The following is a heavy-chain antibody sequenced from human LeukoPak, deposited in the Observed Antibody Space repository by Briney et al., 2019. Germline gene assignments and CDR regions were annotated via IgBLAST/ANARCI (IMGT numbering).Heavy chain of an antibody. J-gene: IGHJ4*02. V-gene: IGHV1-18*01. CDR1: GGTFSSYA. CDR3: ARERIRIAAAGTIDY. CDR2: ISTYNGNT. Sequence: ASVKVSCKASGGTFSSYAISWVRQAPGQGLGWMGWISTYNGNTNYAQKLQDRVTMTTDTSTNTAYMELRSLRSDDTAMYYCARERIRIAAAGTIDYWGQGTLVTVSS. D-gene: IGHD6-13*01.